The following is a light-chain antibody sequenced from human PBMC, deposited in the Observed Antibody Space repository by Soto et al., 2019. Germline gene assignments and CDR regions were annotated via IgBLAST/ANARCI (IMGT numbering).Light chain of an antibody. CDR2: KAS. CDR1: QSISSW. J-gene: IGKJ2*01. Sequence: DIQMTQSPSTLSASVGDRVTITCRASQSISSWLAWYPQKPGKAPKILIYKASSLESGVPSRFRGSGSGPEFTLTISSLPPDDFATYDCQQYNSYPMSTFGQGTKLDIK. CDR3: QQYNSYPMST. V-gene: IGKV1-5*03.